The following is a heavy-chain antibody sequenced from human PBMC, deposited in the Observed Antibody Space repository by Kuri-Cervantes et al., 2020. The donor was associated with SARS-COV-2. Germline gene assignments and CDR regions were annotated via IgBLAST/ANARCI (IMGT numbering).Heavy chain of an antibody. CDR2: INHSGST. D-gene: IGHD6-19*01. J-gene: IGHJ4*02. CDR1: GGSTSSSSYY. V-gene: IGHV4-39*07. CDR3: ARGGYSSGWYQRTNFDY. Sequence: SETLSLTCTVSGGSTSSSSYYWGWIRQPPGKGLEWIGEINHSGSTNYNPSLKSRVTISVDTSKNQFSLKLSSVTAADTAVYYCARGGYSSGWYQRTNFDYWGQGTLVTVSS.